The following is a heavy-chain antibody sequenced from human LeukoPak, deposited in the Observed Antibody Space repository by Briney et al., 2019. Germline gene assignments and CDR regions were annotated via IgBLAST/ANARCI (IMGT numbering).Heavy chain of an antibody. Sequence: PGRSLRLSCAASGFTFDDYAMHWVRQAPGKGLEWVSGISWNSGSIGYADSVKGRFTISRDNAKNSLYLQMNSLRAEDTALYYCAKEWSFRGAFDIWGQGTTVTVSS. CDR1: GFTFDDYA. V-gene: IGHV3-9*01. CDR3: AKEWSFRGAFDI. D-gene: IGHD2-8*01. J-gene: IGHJ3*02. CDR2: ISWNSGSI.